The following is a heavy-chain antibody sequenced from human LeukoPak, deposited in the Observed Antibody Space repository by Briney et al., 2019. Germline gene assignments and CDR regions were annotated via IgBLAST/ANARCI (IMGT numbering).Heavy chain of an antibody. CDR2: IYYSGST. CDR3: ARGGKHPWTGSGIYYGSGSYPPNNWFDP. CDR1: GGSISSSSCY. J-gene: IGHJ5*02. D-gene: IGHD3-10*01. Sequence: SETLSLTCTVSGGSISSSSCYWGWIRQPPGKGLEWIGSIYYSGSTYYNPSLKSRVTISVDTSKNQFSLKLSSVTAADTAVYYCARGGKHPWTGSGIYYGSGSYPPNNWFDPWGQGTLVTVSS. V-gene: IGHV4-39*07.